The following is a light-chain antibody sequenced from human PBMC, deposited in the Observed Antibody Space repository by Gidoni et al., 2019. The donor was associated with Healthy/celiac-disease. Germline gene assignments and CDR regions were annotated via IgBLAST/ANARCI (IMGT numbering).Light chain of an antibody. CDR1: QSVSSY. CDR2: DAS. J-gene: IGKJ1*01. V-gene: IGKV3-11*01. CDR3: QKRSNWPPWT. Sequence: EILLTQSPATLSLSPGERATLSCRASQSVSSYLAWYQQKPGQAPRLLIYDASNRATGIPARFRGSGSGTDFTLTISSLEPEDFAVYYCQKRSNWPPWTFGQGTKVEIK.